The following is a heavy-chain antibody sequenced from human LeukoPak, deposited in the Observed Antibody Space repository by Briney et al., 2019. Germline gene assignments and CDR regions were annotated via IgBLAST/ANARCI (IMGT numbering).Heavy chain of an antibody. Sequence: SGGSLRLSCAASGFTFSNYWMHWVRQAPGKGLEWVAVISYDGSNKYYADSVKGRFTISRDNSKNTLYLQMNSLRPDDTAVYFCARDKIQWLRYSYFDYWGQGVLVTVSS. D-gene: IGHD5-12*01. CDR3: ARDKIQWLRYSYFDY. J-gene: IGHJ4*02. CDR1: GFTFSNYW. CDR2: ISYDGSNK. V-gene: IGHV3-30*03.